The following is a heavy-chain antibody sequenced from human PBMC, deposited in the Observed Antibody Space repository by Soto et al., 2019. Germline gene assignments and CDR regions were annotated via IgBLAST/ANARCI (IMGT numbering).Heavy chain of an antibody. CDR1: GGSISSYY. CDR2: IYYSGST. J-gene: IGHJ4*02. D-gene: IGHD6-13*01. CDR3: ARSAAAGIPNFDY. V-gene: IGHV4-59*01. Sequence: SETLSLTCPVSGGSISSYYWSWIRQPPGKGLEWIGYIYYSGSTNYNPSLKSRVTISVDTSKNQFSLKLSSVTAADTAVYYCARSAAAGIPNFDYWGQGTLVTVSS.